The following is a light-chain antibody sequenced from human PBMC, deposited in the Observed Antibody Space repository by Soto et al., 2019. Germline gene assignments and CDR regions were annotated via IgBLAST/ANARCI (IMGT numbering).Light chain of an antibody. J-gene: IGKJ1*01. CDR2: KAS. V-gene: IGKV1-5*03. Sequence: DIQMTQSPSSLSASVGDRVTITCRAIQSISIYLNWYQQKQGKASKVLMYKASSLESGVPSRFSGSGSGTEFTLTISSLQPDDFATYYCQQYNSYSPWTFGQGTKVDIK. CDR1: QSISIY. CDR3: QQYNSYSPWT.